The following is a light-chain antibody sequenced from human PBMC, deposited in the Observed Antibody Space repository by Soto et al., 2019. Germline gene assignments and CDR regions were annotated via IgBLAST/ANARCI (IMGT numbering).Light chain of an antibody. CDR3: QRDNSYPYT. CDR1: QSVKSW. CDR2: KAS. Sequence: DIQMTQSPSTLSASVGDRVTITCRASQSVKSWLAWYQQKPGKAPKLLIYKASSLQTGVPSRFSGSGSGTEFTLPISSLQPDDSATYYCQRDNSYPYTFGQGTRLEVK. V-gene: IGKV1-5*03. J-gene: IGKJ2*01.